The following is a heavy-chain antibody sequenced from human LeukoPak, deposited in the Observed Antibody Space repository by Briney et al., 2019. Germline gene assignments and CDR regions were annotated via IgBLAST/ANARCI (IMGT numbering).Heavy chain of an antibody. CDR3: ARRGITISGVLVYHYSGLDV. CDR2: IKDDGSEK. CDR1: GFTFSSHW. D-gene: IGHD3-3*01. J-gene: IGHJ6*02. Sequence: GGSLRLSCAGSGFTFSSHWMNWVRQAPGKGLEWVASIKDDGSEKHYVDSVSGRFTISRDNAKNSLHLQMSSLRAEDTAVYYCARRGITISGVLVYHYSGLDVWGQGTTVTVSS. V-gene: IGHV3-7*01.